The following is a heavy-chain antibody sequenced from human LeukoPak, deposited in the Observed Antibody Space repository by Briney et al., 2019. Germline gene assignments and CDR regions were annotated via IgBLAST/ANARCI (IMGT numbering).Heavy chain of an antibody. CDR2: IRFDGSDK. CDR3: AKDENDHGDYYYMDV. CDR1: GFTFSSFG. J-gene: IGHJ6*03. Sequence: GGSLRLSCVASGFTFSSFGMHWVRQAPGKGLEGGAFIRFDGSDKYYADSVKGRFTISRDNSKNTLYLQMNSLRAEDTAVYYCAKDENDHGDYYYMDVWGKGTTVTVSS. V-gene: IGHV3-30*02. D-gene: IGHD4-17*01.